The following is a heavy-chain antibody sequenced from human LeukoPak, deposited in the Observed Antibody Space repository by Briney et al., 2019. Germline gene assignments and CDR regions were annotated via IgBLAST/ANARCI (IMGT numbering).Heavy chain of an antibody. D-gene: IGHD2-8*02. V-gene: IGHV3-74*01. CDR2: TDAGGSST. J-gene: IGHJ4*01. Sequence: GGSLRLSCAASELNFENHWMHWVRQVPGKGLEWVSRTDAGGSSTSYADSVRGRFSISRDNGKSTLYLQMNSLRVEDTAVYYCARGPPTGGGAYVGDYWGHGTLVTVSS. CDR1: ELNFENHW. CDR3: ARGPPTGGGAYVGDY.